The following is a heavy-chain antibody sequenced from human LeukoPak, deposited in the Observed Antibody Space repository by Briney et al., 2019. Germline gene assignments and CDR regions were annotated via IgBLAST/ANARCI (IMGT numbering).Heavy chain of an antibody. CDR1: GFTFDDYA. D-gene: IGHD3-10*01. Sequence: GGSLRLSCAASGFTFDDYAMHWVRQAPGKGLEWVSGISWNSGSIGYADSVKGRFTISRDNAKNSLYLQMNSLRVENTALYYCAKDAPPIFWFGKNLFDPWGQGTLVTVSS. CDR3: AKDAPPIFWFGKNLFDP. CDR2: ISWNSGSI. V-gene: IGHV3-9*01. J-gene: IGHJ5*02.